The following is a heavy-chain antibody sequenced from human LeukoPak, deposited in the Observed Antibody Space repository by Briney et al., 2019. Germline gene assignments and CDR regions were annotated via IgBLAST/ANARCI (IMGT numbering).Heavy chain of an antibody. CDR1: GGSFSGYY. CDR2: INHSGST. V-gene: IGHV4-34*01. D-gene: IGHD6-13*01. CDR3: AGGKRGYSSSWYDY. Sequence: NPSETLSLTCAVYGGSFSGYYWSWIRQPPGKGLEWIGEINHSGSTNYNPSLKSRVTISVDTSKNQFSLKLSSVTAADTAVYYCAGGKRGYSSSWYDYWGQGTLVTVSS. J-gene: IGHJ4*02.